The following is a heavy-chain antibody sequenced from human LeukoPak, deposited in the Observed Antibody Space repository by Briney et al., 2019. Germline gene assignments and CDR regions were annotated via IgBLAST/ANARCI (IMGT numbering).Heavy chain of an antibody. J-gene: IGHJ4*02. CDR2: ISGSGGST. D-gene: IGHD2-2*01. V-gene: IGHV3-23*01. Sequence: GGSLRLSCAASGFTFSDHYMDWVRQAPGKGLEWVSAISGSGGSTYYADSVKGRFTISRDNSKNTLYLQMNSLRAEDTAVYHCAKLVVVPAAIVDYWGQGTLVTVSS. CDR1: GFTFSDHY. CDR3: AKLVVVPAAIVDY.